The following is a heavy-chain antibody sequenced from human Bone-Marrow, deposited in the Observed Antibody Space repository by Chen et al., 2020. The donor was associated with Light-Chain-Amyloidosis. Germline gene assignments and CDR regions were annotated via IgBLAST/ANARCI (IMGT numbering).Heavy chain of an antibody. J-gene: IGHJ4*02. CDR2: IHHSGGA. D-gene: IGHD1-26*01. V-gene: IGHV4-38-2*02. Sequence: QVQLQESGPGLVKPSETLSLTCAVSGYSISSGYYWGWIRQPPGKGLEWIARIHHSGGAFYNPSLKSRVTISVDTSKSQFSLKLYSVTAADTAVYYCAREYSGSHFDYWGQGTLVPVSS. CDR3: AREYSGSHFDY. CDR1: GYSISSGYY.